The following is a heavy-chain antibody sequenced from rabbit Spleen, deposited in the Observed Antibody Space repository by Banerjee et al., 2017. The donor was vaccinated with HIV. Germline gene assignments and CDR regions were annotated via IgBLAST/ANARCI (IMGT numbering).Heavy chain of an antibody. Sequence: QEQLVESGGGLVQPEGSLTLTCIASGVSFSGDSYMCWVRQAPGKGLEWIGCIYTGNAKAYYASWAKGRFTISKTSSTVDLKMTSLTAADTATYFCARGPIKNSSRPYFELWGQGTLVTVS. D-gene: IGHD1-1*01. CDR2: IYTGNAKA. CDR1: GVSFSGDSY. V-gene: IGHV1S45*01. CDR3: ARGPIKNSSRPYFEL. J-gene: IGHJ4*01.